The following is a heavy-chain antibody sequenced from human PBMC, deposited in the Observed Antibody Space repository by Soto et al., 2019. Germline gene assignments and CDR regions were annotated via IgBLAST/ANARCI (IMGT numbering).Heavy chain of an antibody. CDR3: ARSPTVTTRAVFDY. V-gene: IGHV4-31*03. J-gene: IGHJ4*02. D-gene: IGHD4-17*01. Sequence: SETLSLTCTVSGGSISSGGYYWSWIRQHPGKGLEWIGYIYYSGSTYYNPSLKSRVTISVDTSKNQFSLKLSSVTAADMAVYYCARSPTVTTRAVFDYWGQGTLVTVSS. CDR1: GGSISSGGYY. CDR2: IYYSGST.